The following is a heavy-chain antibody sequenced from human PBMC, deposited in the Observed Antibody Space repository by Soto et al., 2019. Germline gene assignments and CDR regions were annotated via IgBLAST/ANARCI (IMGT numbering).Heavy chain of an antibody. D-gene: IGHD1-26*01. Sequence: QVQLVQSGAEVKKPGASVKVSCKASGYTFTSYAMHLVRQAPVQRLEWMGWINAGNGNTKYSQKFQGRVTITRDTAASTAYMELSSLRSEDTAVYYCARGGSLYWYFDLWGRGTLVTVSS. CDR1: GYTFTSYA. V-gene: IGHV1-3*01. CDR3: ARGGSLYWYFDL. CDR2: INAGNGNT. J-gene: IGHJ2*01.